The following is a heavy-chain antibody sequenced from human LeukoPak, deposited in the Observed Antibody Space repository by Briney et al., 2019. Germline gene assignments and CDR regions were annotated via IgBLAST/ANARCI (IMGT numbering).Heavy chain of an antibody. D-gene: IGHD2-2*01. CDR2: IYYSGST. V-gene: IGHV4-39*01. CDR3: ARRTLKHCSSTSCSGYYYYYMDV. J-gene: IGHJ6*03. CDR1: GGSISSSSYY. Sequence: SETLSLTCGVSGGSISSSSYYWGWIRQPPGKGLEWIGSIYYSGSTYYNPSLKSRVTISVDTSKNQFSLKLSSVTAADTAVYYCARRTLKHCSSTSCSGYYYYYMDVWGKGTTVTVSS.